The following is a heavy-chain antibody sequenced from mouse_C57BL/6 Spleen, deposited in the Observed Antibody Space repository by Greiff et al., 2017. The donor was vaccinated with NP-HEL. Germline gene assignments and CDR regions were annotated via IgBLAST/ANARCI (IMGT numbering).Heavy chain of an antibody. CDR2: IDPSDSYT. V-gene: IGHV1-50*01. J-gene: IGHJ2*01. CDR1: GYTFTSYW. Sequence: QVQLQQPGAELVKPGASVKLSCKASGYTFTSYWMQWVKQRPGQGLEWIGEIDPSDSYTNYNQKFKGKATLTVDTSSSTAYMQLSSLTSEDSAGYYCARGYEGIRYYFDDWGQGTTLTVSS. D-gene: IGHD2-3*01. CDR3: ARGYEGIRYYFDD.